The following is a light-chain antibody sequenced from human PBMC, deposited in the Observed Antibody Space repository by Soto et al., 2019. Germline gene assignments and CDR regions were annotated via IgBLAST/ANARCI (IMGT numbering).Light chain of an antibody. J-gene: IGLJ2*01. V-gene: IGLV2-8*01. CDR1: SSDVGGYHY. CDR2: EVT. Sequence: QSALTQPPSASGSPGQSVTISCTGTSSDVGGYHYVSWYQQHPGKAPKLMIHEVTKRPSGVPDRFSGSKSGNTASLTVSGPQGEDEADYYCSSYAGSNNLVFGGGTKVTVL. CDR3: SSYAGSNNLV.